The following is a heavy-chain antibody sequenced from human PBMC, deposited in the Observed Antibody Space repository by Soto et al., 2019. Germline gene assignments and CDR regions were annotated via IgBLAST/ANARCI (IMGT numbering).Heavy chain of an antibody. CDR2: INDRGVT. D-gene: IGHD2-15*01. CDR3: ARGGGGPARY. Sequence: PSETLSLTCAVYGGSLTDYYWSWIRQPPGKGLEWIGEINDRGVTNYNPSLKSRATISVDTSNNQFSLKMNSVTAADTAVYYLARGGGGPARYWGQGIPVPVSS. V-gene: IGHV4-34*01. J-gene: IGHJ4*02. CDR1: GGSLTDYY.